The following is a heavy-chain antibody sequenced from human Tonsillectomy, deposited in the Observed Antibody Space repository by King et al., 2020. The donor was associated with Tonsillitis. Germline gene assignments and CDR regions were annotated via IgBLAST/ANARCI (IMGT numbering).Heavy chain of an antibody. CDR1: VGSISSGGYY. Sequence: QLQESGPGLVKPSQTLSLTCTVSVGSISSGGYYWSWIRQHPGKGLEWIGYIYYSGSTYYNPSLKSRVTISVATSKNQFSLTLSSVTAADTAVYYCAREVYDFWSGYSKPSHRPEYWYFDLWGRGTLVTVSS. CDR2: IYYSGST. V-gene: IGHV4-31*03. J-gene: IGHJ2*01. D-gene: IGHD3-3*01. CDR3: AREVYDFWSGYSKPSHRPEYWYFDL.